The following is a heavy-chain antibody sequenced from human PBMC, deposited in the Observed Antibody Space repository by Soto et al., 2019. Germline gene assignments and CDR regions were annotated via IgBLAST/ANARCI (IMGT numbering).Heavy chain of an antibody. CDR2: IWYDGSNK. J-gene: IGHJ4*02. CDR1: GFTFSSYG. V-gene: IGHV3-33*01. CDR3: ARLGGSGGYTVDY. Sequence: QVQLVESGGGVVQPGRSLRLSCAASGFTFSSYGMHWVRQAPGKGLGWVALIWYDGSNKYYADSVKGRFTISRDNSKNTLYLQMNRLTAEDTAVYYCARLGGSGGYTVDYWCQGTLVSVSS. D-gene: IGHD3-10*01.